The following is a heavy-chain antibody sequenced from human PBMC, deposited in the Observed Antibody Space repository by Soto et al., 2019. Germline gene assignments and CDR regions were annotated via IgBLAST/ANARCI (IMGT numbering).Heavy chain of an antibody. CDR1: GFMFSTYS. V-gene: IGHV3-21*01. CDR2: ISSSSDYT. D-gene: IGHD2-15*01. CDR3: ARDPYGGNAGPYFYYYGMDV. J-gene: IGHJ6*02. Sequence: EVQLVESGGGLVKPGGSLRLSCAASGFMFSTYSTNWVRQAPGKGLEWVAAISSSSDYTYYADSVKGRFTISRDNAKNSLYLHMNRLRAEDTAVYYCARDPYGGNAGPYFYYYGMDVWGQGTTVTVSS.